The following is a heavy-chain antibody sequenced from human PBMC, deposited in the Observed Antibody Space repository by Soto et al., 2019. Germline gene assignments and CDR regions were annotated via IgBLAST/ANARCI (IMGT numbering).Heavy chain of an antibody. D-gene: IGHD2-15*01. CDR2: INPNSGGT. V-gene: IGHV1-2*02. J-gene: IGHJ6*02. Sequence: ASVKGSCKASGYTFTGDYMHWVRQAPGQGLEWMGWINPNSGGTNYAQKFQGRVTMTRDTSISTAYMELSRLRSDDTAVYYCARGWWFTYYYYGMDVWGQGTTVTVSS. CDR1: GYTFTGDY. CDR3: ARGWWFTYYYYGMDV.